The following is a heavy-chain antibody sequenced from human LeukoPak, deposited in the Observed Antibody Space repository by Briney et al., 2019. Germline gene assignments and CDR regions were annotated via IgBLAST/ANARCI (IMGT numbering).Heavy chain of an antibody. J-gene: IGHJ4*02. CDR1: GFSVSSNY. Sequence: GGSLRVSCAASGFSVSSNYMSWVRQAPGKRLEWVSVIYSGGSTYYADSVKGRFTISRDNSKNTLYLQMNSLRAEDTAVYYCARGGGYSYVDYWGQGTLVTVSS. CDR2: IYSGGST. CDR3: ARGGGYSYVDY. V-gene: IGHV3-66*01. D-gene: IGHD5-18*01.